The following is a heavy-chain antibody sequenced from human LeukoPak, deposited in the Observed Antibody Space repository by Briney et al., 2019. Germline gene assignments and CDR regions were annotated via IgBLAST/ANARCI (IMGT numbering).Heavy chain of an antibody. CDR3: ARDGYCSSTSCSDY. V-gene: IGHV4-34*01. Sequence: KPSETLSLTCAVYGGSFSDYHWSWIRQPPGKGLEWIGEINHSGSTNYNPSLKSRVTISVDTSKKQLSLKLSSVTAADTAVYYCARDGYCSSTSCSDYWGQGTLVTVSS. CDR1: GGSFSDYH. D-gene: IGHD2-2*01. CDR2: INHSGST. J-gene: IGHJ4*02.